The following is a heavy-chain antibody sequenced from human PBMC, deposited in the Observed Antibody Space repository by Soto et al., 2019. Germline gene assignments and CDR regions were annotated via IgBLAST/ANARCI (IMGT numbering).Heavy chain of an antibody. D-gene: IGHD3-10*01. CDR1: GFTFSSYA. Sequence: LRLSCAASGFTFSSYAMSRVRQAPGKGLEWVSAISGSGGSTYYADSVKGRFTISRDNSKNTLYLQMNSLRAEDTAVYYCAKNPKVRGVLDYWGQGTLVTVSS. V-gene: IGHV3-23*01. CDR2: ISGSGGST. CDR3: AKNPKVRGVLDY. J-gene: IGHJ4*02.